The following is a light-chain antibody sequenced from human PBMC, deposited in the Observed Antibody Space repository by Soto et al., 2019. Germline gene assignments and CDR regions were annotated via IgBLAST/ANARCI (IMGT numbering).Light chain of an antibody. CDR1: SSDVGSYNL. Sequence: QSVLTQPASVSGSPGQSITISCTGTSSDVGSYNLVSWYQQHPGKAPKLMIYEGSKRPSGVSNRFSGSKSGNTASLTISGLQAEDEADYYCCSYAGSSSLLFGTGTKV. J-gene: IGLJ1*01. CDR2: EGS. V-gene: IGLV2-23*01. CDR3: CSYAGSSSLL.